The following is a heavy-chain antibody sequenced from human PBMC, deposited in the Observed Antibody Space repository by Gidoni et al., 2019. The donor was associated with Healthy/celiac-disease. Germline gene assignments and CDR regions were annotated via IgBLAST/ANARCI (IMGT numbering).Heavy chain of an antibody. J-gene: IGHJ5*02. CDR3: ARGTIAVAGTTWLDP. CDR2: IWYDGSNK. V-gene: IGHV3-33*01. Sequence: VQLVESGGGVVQPGRSLRLSCAASGFTFSSYGMHWVRQAPGKGLEWVAVIWYDGSNKYYADSVKGRFTISRDNSKNTLYLQMNSLRAEDTAVYYCARGTIAVAGTTWLDPWGQGTLVTVSS. D-gene: IGHD6-19*01. CDR1: GFTFSSYG.